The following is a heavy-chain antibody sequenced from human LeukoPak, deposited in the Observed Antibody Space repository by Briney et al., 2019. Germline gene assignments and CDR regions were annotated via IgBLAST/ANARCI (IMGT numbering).Heavy chain of an antibody. CDR1: GGTFSSYA. CDR3: ARGVVVVVAATGSVYYYGMDV. Sequence: SVKVSCKASGGTFSSYAISWVRQAPGQGLEWMGGIIPIFGTANYAQKFQGRVTITADESTSTAYMELSSLRSEDTAVYYCARGVVVVVAATGSVYYYGMDVWGQGTTVTVSS. D-gene: IGHD2-15*01. J-gene: IGHJ6*02. V-gene: IGHV1-69*13. CDR2: IIPIFGTA.